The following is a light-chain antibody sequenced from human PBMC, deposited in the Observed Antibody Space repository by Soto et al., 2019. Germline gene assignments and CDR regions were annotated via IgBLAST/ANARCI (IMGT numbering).Light chain of an antibody. J-gene: IGKJ5*01. CDR1: QSVSSSY. Sequence: EIVLTQSPGTLSLSPGERATLSCRASQSVSSSYLAWYQQKPGQAPRLLIYGASSRATGIPDRFGGSGSGTDFTLTISSLEPEDFAVYYCQQRTNWRITFGQGTRLEIK. V-gene: IGKV3D-20*02. CDR3: QQRTNWRIT. CDR2: GAS.